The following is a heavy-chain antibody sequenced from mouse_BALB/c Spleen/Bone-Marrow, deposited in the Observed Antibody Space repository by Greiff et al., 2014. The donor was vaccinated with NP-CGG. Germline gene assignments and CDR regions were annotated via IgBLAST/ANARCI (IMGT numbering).Heavy chain of an antibody. D-gene: IGHD2-3*01. CDR3: ARHYDGYWFAY. CDR2: ISSGVTYT. CDR1: GFTFSSYG. J-gene: IGHJ3*01. Sequence: EVHLVESGGDLVKPGGSLKLSCAASGFTFSSYGMSWVRQTPDKRLEWVATISSGVTYTYYPDSVKGRFTISRDNAKNTLYLQMSSLKSEDTAMYYCARHYDGYWFAYWGQGTLVTVSA. V-gene: IGHV5-6*01.